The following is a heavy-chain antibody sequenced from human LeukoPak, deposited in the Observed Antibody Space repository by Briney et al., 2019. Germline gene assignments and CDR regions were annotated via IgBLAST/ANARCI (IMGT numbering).Heavy chain of an antibody. CDR3: ARDRPLRLNFYYMDV. V-gene: IGHV4-59*12. CDR2: IYYSGST. CDR1: GGSISSYY. J-gene: IGHJ6*03. D-gene: IGHD3-3*01. Sequence: PSETLSLTCTVSGGSISSYYWSWIRQPPGKGLEWIGSIYYSGSTYYNPSLKSRVTISVDTSKNQFSLKLSSVTAADTAVYYCARDRPLRLNFYYMDVWGKGTTVTVSS.